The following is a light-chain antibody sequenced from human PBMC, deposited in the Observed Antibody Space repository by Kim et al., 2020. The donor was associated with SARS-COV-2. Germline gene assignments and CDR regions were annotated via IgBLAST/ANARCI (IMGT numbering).Light chain of an antibody. J-gene: IGKJ1*01. CDR2: TAS. CDR3: QQTYSASRT. Sequence: DIQMTQSPSSLSASVGDRVTVTCRASQDIRRYLNWYQQKPGKAPKLLIYTASSLQSGVPSRFTGSGSETDFTLTISSLQPEDFATYYCQQTYSASRTFGQGTKVEIK. V-gene: IGKV1-39*01. CDR1: QDIRRY.